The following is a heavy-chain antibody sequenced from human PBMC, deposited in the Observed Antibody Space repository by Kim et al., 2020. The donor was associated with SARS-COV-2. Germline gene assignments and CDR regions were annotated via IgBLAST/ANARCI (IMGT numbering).Heavy chain of an antibody. Sequence: GGSLRLSCAASGFTFSSYSMNWVRQAPGKGLEWVSSISSSSSYIYYADSVKGRFTISRDNAKNSLYLQMNSLRAEDTAVYYCARDIWGDIVVVPAAIRRGYWGQGTLVTVSS. CDR2: ISSSSSYI. V-gene: IGHV3-21*01. CDR1: GFTFSSYS. J-gene: IGHJ4*02. CDR3: ARDIWGDIVVVPAAIRRGY. D-gene: IGHD2-2*02.